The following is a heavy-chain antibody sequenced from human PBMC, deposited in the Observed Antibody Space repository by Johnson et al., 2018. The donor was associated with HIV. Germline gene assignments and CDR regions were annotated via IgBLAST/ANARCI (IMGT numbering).Heavy chain of an antibody. Sequence: VQLVESGGGLVQPGGSLRLSCAASGFTFSSYGMSWVRQAPGTGLEWVSGVTGTGGDTYYAQSVKGRFTISRDNSKNTLYLQMNNLRDEDTAVYFCASQVRGLRLGVDAFDIWGQGTMVTVSS. J-gene: IGHJ3*02. V-gene: IGHV3-23*04. CDR3: ASQVRGLRLGVDAFDI. D-gene: IGHD3-16*01. CDR1: GFTFSSYG. CDR2: VTGTGGDT.